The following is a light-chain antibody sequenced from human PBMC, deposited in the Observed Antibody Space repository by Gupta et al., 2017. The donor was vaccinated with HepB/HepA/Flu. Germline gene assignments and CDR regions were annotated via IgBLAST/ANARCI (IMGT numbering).Light chain of an antibody. CDR3: QQYYSTPLT. J-gene: IGKJ4*01. CDR2: WAS. Sequence: DIVMTQSSDSLAVSLGERATINCKSSQSVLYSSNHKNYLAWYQQKPGQPPKLLIYWASTRESGVPDRFSGSGSGTDFTLTISSLQAEDVAVYYCQQYYSTPLTFGGGTKVEIK. CDR1: QSVLYSSNHKNY. V-gene: IGKV4-1*01.